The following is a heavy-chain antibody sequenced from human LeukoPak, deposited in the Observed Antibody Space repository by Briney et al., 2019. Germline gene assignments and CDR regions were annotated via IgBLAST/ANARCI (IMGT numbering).Heavy chain of an antibody. J-gene: IGHJ3*02. V-gene: IGHV3-74*01. CDR1: GFTFSSYS. Sequence: PGGSLRLSCAASGFTFSSYSMNWVRQAPGKGLVWVSRINSDGSSTNYADSVKGRFTISRDNTKNTLYLQMNSLRAEDTAVYYCARAGKTGAAAFDIWGQGTMVTVSS. CDR2: INSDGSST. D-gene: IGHD3-10*01. CDR3: ARAGKTGAAAFDI.